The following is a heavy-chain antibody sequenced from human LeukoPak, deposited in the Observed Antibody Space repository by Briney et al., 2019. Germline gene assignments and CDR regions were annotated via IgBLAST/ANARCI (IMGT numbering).Heavy chain of an antibody. CDR1: GGSISSYY. Sequence: ETLSLTCTVSGGSISSYYWSWIRQPPGKGLESVSSISGTSGNTYYADSVKGRFAISRDNSKDTLYLQMNSLRAEDTAIYYCAKFRADSSGWPFDYWGQGTLVTVSS. CDR3: AKFRADSSGWPFDY. J-gene: IGHJ4*02. V-gene: IGHV3-23*01. D-gene: IGHD6-19*01. CDR2: ISGTSGNT.